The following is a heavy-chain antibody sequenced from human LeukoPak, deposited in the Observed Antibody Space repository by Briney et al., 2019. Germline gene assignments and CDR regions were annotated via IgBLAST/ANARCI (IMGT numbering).Heavy chain of an antibody. CDR1: GFTFSDYA. Sequence: GGSLRLSCAASGFTFSDYAINWVRQAPGKGLEWVSAITGNSINTFYADSVRGRFTISRDDSKSTVYLQMNGLRVDDTAVYYCAKDSKRAFHASGSYSDYWGQGTLVSVSS. J-gene: IGHJ4*02. CDR2: ITGNSINT. V-gene: IGHV3-23*01. D-gene: IGHD3-10*01. CDR3: AKDSKRAFHASGSYSDY.